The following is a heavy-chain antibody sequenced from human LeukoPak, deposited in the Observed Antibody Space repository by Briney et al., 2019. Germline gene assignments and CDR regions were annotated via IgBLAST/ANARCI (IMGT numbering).Heavy chain of an antibody. V-gene: IGHV3-11*01. D-gene: IGHD3-22*01. Sequence: GRSLRLSCAASGFTFSDYYMSWIRQAPGKGLEWVSYISSSGSTIYYADSVKGRFTISRDNAKNSLYLQMNSLRAEDTAVYYCAGSSSGYYIWFDPWGQGTLVTVSS. CDR2: ISSSGSTI. CDR3: AGSSSGYYIWFDP. J-gene: IGHJ5*02. CDR1: GFTFSDYY.